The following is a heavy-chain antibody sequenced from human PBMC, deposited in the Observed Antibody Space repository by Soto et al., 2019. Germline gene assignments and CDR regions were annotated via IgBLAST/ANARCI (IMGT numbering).Heavy chain of an antibody. CDR2: ISAYNGNT. Sequence: ASVKVSCKASGYTFTSYGISWVRQAPGQGLEWMGWISAYNGNTNYAQKLQGRVTMTTDTSTSTAYMELRSLRSDDTAVYYCARDERDLTVMEGFDPWGQGTLVTVSS. J-gene: IGHJ5*02. CDR3: ARDERDLTVMEGFDP. V-gene: IGHV1-18*01. CDR1: GYTFTSYG. D-gene: IGHD3-9*01.